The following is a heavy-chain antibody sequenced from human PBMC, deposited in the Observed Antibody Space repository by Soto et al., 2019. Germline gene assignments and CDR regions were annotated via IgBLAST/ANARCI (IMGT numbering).Heavy chain of an antibody. D-gene: IGHD3-3*01. Sequence: GGSLRLSCAASGFTFSSYAMHWVRQAPGKGLEWVAVISYDGSNKYYADSVKGRFTISRDNSKNTLYLQMNSLRAEDTAVYYCARDQRGFWSGYPDAFDIWGQGTMVTVSS. CDR3: ARDQRGFWSGYPDAFDI. V-gene: IGHV3-30*04. CDR1: GFTFSSYA. J-gene: IGHJ3*02. CDR2: ISYDGSNK.